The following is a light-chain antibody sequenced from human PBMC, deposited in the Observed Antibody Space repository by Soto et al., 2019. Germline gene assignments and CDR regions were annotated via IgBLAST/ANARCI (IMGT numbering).Light chain of an antibody. Sequence: LSASVGDRVTITCRASQNVNNWLAWYQHKPGKAPQLLIYDASVLETGVPSRFSGSGSGTEYTLAIIGLQTDDFATYYCQQYNTYWTFGPGTKVDIK. V-gene: IGKV1-5*01. CDR2: DAS. CDR1: QNVNNW. CDR3: QQYNTYWT. J-gene: IGKJ1*01.